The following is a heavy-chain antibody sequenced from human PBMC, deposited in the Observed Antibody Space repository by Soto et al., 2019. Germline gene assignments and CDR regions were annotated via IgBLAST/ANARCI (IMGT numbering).Heavy chain of an antibody. CDR1: GGSISSSNW. J-gene: IGHJ4*02. D-gene: IGHD3-9*01. V-gene: IGHV4-4*02. CDR3: ARVTFYEFLTGYPELYYFDY. CDR2: IYHSGST. Sequence: SETLSLTCAVSGGSISSSNWWSWVRQPPGKGLDWIGEIYHSGSTNYNPSLKSRVTISQDKSKNQFSLKLSSVTAADTAVYYCARVTFYEFLTGYPELYYFDYWGQGALVTVSS.